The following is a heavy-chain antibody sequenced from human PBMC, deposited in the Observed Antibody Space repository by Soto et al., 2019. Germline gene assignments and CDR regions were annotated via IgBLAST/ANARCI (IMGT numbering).Heavy chain of an antibody. CDR3: ARWDSSSWYGGGRGMEV. CDR1: GYTFTSYA. V-gene: IGHV1-3*01. J-gene: IGHJ6*02. Sequence: ASVKVSCKASGYTFTSYAMHWVRQAPGQRLEWMGWINAGNGNTKYSQKFQGRVTITRDTSASTAYMELSSLRSEDTAVYYCARWDSSSWYGGGRGMEVWGQGTTVTVSS. CDR2: INAGNGNT. D-gene: IGHD6-13*01.